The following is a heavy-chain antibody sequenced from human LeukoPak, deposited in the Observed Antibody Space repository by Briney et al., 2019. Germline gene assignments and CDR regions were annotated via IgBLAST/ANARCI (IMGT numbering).Heavy chain of an antibody. Sequence: GGSLRLSCAASGFTFDDYAMHWVRQAPGKGLEWVSLISGDGGSTYYADSVKGRFTISRDNSKNPLYLQMNSLRTEDTALYYCAKGVSNYYYYYGMDVWGQGTTVTVSS. D-gene: IGHD6-13*01. CDR1: GFTFDDYA. J-gene: IGHJ6*02. CDR3: AKGVSNYYYYYGMDV. CDR2: ISGDGGST. V-gene: IGHV3-43*02.